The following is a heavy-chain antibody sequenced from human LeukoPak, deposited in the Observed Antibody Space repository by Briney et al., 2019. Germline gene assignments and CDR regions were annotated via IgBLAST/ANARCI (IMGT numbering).Heavy chain of an antibody. CDR3: ASSGAAAGQRDY. J-gene: IGHJ4*02. Sequence: ASVKVSCKASGYTFTSYYMHWVRQAPGQGLEWMGIINPSGGSTSYAQKFQGRVTMTRDTPTSTVYMELSSLRSEDTAVYYCASSGAAAGQRDYWGQGTLVTVSP. D-gene: IGHD6-13*01. CDR1: GYTFTSYY. CDR2: INPSGGST. V-gene: IGHV1-46*01.